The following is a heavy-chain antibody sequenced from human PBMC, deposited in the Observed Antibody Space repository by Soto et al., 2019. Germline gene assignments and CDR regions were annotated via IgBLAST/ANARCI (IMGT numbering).Heavy chain of an antibody. CDR1: GGSISSGGYY. V-gene: IGHV4-31*03. CDR3: ARGSMITFGGVIVNAFDI. Sequence: SETLSLTCTVSGGSISSGGYYWNWIRQHPGKGLEWIGYIYYSGSTSYNPSLKSRVTISVDTTKNQFSLKLSSVTAADTAVYYCARGSMITFGGVIVNAFDIWGQGTMVTVSS. CDR2: IYYSGST. D-gene: IGHD3-16*02. J-gene: IGHJ3*02.